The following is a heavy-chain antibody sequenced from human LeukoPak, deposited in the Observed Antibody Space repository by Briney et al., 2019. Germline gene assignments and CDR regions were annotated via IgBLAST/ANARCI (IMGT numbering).Heavy chain of an antibody. D-gene: IGHD4-23*01. CDR1: GGTFSSYA. CDR3: ARGDYGGNYPFDY. Sequence: SVKVSCKASGGTFSSYAISWVRQAPGQGLEWMGGIIPIFGTANYAQKFQGRVTITTDESTSTAYMELSSLRSEDTAVYYCARGDYGGNYPFDYWGQGTLVTVSS. J-gene: IGHJ4*02. CDR2: IIPIFGTA. V-gene: IGHV1-69*05.